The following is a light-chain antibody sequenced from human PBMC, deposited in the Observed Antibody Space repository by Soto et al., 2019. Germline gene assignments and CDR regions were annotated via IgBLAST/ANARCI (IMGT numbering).Light chain of an antibody. CDR1: QIVGSS. J-gene: IGKJ1*01. CDR2: GAS. V-gene: IGKV3-15*01. Sequence: EIVMTQSPATLSVSPGERATLSCRASQIVGSSLAWYQQEPGHAPRLLIYGASTRATGIPARFSGSGSGTEFTLTISSLQSEDFAVYYCQQYGSSPKTFGQGTTVDIK. CDR3: QQYGSSPKT.